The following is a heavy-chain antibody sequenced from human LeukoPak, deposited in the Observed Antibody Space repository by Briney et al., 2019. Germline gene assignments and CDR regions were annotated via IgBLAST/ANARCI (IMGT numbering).Heavy chain of an antibody. CDR1: GYTFTNYG. J-gene: IGHJ5*02. V-gene: IGHV1-18*01. CDR3: ARVELRWSGELLFGKKNWFDP. D-gene: IGHD3-10*01. Sequence: ASVKVSCKASGYTFTNYGIIWVRQAPGQGLEYMGWCSAYNGNTHYARRLQGRVTMSTDTATSTAYMELRSLRYDDTAVYYCARVELRWSGELLFGKKNWFDPWGQGTLVTVSS. CDR2: CSAYNGNT.